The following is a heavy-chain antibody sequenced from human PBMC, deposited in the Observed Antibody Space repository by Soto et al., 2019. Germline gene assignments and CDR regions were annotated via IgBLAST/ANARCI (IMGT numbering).Heavy chain of an antibody. J-gene: IGHJ5*02. Sequence: QVQLMQSGAEVKKPGASVKVSCKASGYTFADNYLHWVRQAPGQGLEWMGWINPHSGGTNYAQKFQGRVTMTRDTSISTAYMELSSLRSDDTAVYYRLRQLLSPRWFDPWGQGTLVTVSS. CDR2: INPHSGGT. D-gene: IGHD1-1*01. V-gene: IGHV1-2*02. CDR3: LRQLLSPRWFDP. CDR1: GYTFADNY.